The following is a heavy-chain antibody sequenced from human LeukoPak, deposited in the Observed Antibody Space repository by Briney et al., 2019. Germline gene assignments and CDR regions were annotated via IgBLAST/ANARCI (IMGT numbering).Heavy chain of an antibody. CDR3: ARGTHVDDYYDSSGYYSDFDY. CDR2: INPSGGST. D-gene: IGHD3-22*01. CDR1: GYTFTGYY. V-gene: IGHV1-46*01. Sequence: ASVKVSCKASGYTFTGYYMHWVRQAPGQGLEWMGIINPSGGSTSYAQKFQGRVTMTRDTSTSTVYMELSSLRSEDTAVYYCARGTHVDDYYDSSGYYSDFDYWGQGTLVTVSS. J-gene: IGHJ4*02.